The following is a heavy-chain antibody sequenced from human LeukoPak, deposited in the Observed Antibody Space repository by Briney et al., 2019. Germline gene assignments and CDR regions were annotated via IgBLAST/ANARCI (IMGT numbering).Heavy chain of an antibody. CDR1: GGSISSYY. CDR2: IYYSGST. D-gene: IGHD3-10*01. Sequence: SETLSLTCTVSGGSISSYYWSWIRQPPGKGLEWIGYIYYSGSTNYNPSLKSRVTISVDTSKNQFSLKLSSVTAADTAVYYCARSPYYGSGSYYYAGFDYWGQGTLVTVPS. V-gene: IGHV4-59*01. CDR3: ARSPYYGSGSYYYAGFDY. J-gene: IGHJ4*02.